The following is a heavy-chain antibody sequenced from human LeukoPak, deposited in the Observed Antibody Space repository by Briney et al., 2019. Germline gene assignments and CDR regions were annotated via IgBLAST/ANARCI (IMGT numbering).Heavy chain of an antibody. J-gene: IGHJ4*02. V-gene: IGHV1-69*05. CDR2: IIPIFGTA. Sequence: ASVKVSCKASGGTFISYAISWVRQAPGQKREWMGGIIPIFGTANYAQKFQGRVTITTDESTSPAYMELSSLRSEDTAVYYCARDGGGYYHGFDYWGQGTLVTVSS. CDR1: GGTFISYA. CDR3: ARDGGGYYHGFDY. D-gene: IGHD3-22*01.